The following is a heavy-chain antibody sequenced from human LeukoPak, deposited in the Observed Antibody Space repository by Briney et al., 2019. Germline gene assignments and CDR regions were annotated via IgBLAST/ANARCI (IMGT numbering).Heavy chain of an antibody. J-gene: IGHJ3*02. CDR3: ARGGGVDCSSTSCYMRDGLAFDI. CDR2: INHSGST. D-gene: IGHD2-2*02. V-gene: IGHV4-34*01. CDR1: GGSFSGYY. Sequence: PSETLSLTCAVYGGSFSGYYWSWIRQPPGKGLEWIGEINHSGSTNYNPSLKSRVTISVDTSKNQFSLKLSSVTAADTAVYYCARGGGVDCSSTSCYMRDGLAFDIWGQGTMVTVSS.